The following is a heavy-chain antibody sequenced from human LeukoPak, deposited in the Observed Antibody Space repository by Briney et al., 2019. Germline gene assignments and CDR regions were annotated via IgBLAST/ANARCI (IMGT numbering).Heavy chain of an antibody. D-gene: IGHD3-16*01. CDR3: ARDAGWGRLDS. V-gene: IGHV3-74*01. CDR1: GLTISDSW. J-gene: IGHJ4*02. Sequence: GGSLRLSCAASGLTISDSWIHWVRQVPGKGLMWVSRLASDENNRIYADSVKGRFTIFRDNAKNTLFLQMNSLRVEDTGFYYCARDAGWGRLDSWGQGALVTVSS. CDR2: LASDENNR.